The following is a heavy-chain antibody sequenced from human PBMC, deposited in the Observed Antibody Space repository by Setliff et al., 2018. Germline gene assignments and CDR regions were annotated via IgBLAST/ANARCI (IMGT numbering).Heavy chain of an antibody. J-gene: IGHJ4*02. Sequence: GGSLRLSCAASEFTFSSYWMHWVRQAPGKGLVWVSRINSDGSSTSYADSVKGRFTISRDNAKNTLYLQMNSLRAEDTAVYYCVKDRYCSDASCSPDYFDYWGQGTLVTVSS. D-gene: IGHD2-15*01. CDR2: INSDGSST. CDR1: EFTFSSYW. CDR3: VKDRYCSDASCSPDYFDY. V-gene: IGHV3-74*01.